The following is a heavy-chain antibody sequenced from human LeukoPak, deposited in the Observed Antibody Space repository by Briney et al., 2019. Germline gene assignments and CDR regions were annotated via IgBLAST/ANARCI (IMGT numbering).Heavy chain of an antibody. CDR3: ASARLAVATDY. Sequence: GGSLRLSCAASGFTFSSYAMHWVRQAPGKGLEWVAVISYGGSNKYYADSVKGRFTISRDNSKNTLYLQMNSLRAEDTAVYYCASARLAVATDYWGQGTLVTVSS. V-gene: IGHV3-30*04. D-gene: IGHD6-19*01. CDR2: ISYGGSNK. CDR1: GFTFSSYA. J-gene: IGHJ4*02.